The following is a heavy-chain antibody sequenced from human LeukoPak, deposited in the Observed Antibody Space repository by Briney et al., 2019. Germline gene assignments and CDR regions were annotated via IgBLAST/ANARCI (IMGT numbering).Heavy chain of an antibody. D-gene: IGHD2-15*01. CDR2: INNVGSHI. CDR1: GFTFSNSA. J-gene: IGHJ6*03. CDR3: AREGRSLNYMDV. Sequence: PGGSLRLSCAASGFTFSNSAMNWVRQAPGKGLEWVSSINNVGSHIYYADSVKGRFTISRDNAKNSLYLQMNSLRAEDTAVYYCAREGRSLNYMDVWGKGTTVTVSS. V-gene: IGHV3-21*01.